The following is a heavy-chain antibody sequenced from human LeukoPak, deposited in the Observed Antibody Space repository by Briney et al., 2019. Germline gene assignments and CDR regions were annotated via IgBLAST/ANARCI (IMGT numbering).Heavy chain of an antibody. CDR2: VYSSGSL. V-gene: IGHV4-39*07. CDR1: GGSITIRNYY. Sequence: SETLSLTCTVSGGSITIRNYYWAWIRQPPGSQLEWIGSVYSSGSLYYNPSLKSRVTISVDTSNNHFSLRLNSVTAADTAVYYCARDRRQRDYFDFWGQGARVTVSS. CDR3: ARDRRQRDYFDF. D-gene: IGHD1-1*01. J-gene: IGHJ4*02.